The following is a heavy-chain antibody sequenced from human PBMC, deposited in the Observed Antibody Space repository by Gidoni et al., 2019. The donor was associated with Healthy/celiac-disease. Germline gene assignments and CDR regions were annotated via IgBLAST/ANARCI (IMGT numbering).Heavy chain of an antibody. CDR2: INPNIGGT. CDR3: ARDLFHYVEMATILGVGGMDV. V-gene: IGHV1-2*04. D-gene: IGHD5-12*01. Sequence: QVQLVQSGAEVKKPGASGMVSCKASGYTFPGYYMHWVRQAPGQALEWMGWINPNIGGTNYAQKCQGWVTMTRDTSISTAYMELSRLRSDDTAVYYCARDLFHYVEMATILGVGGMDVWGQGTTVTVSS. CDR1: GYTFPGYY. J-gene: IGHJ6*02.